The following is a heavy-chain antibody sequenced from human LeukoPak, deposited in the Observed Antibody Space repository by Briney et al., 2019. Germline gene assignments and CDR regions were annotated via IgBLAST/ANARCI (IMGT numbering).Heavy chain of an antibody. V-gene: IGHV3-48*01. CDR3: ARRDSSGWYYFDY. D-gene: IGHD6-19*01. CDR2: ISSSSSTM. Sequence: PGGSLRLSCAASGFSFSSYSMNWVRQAPGKGLEWVSYISSSSSTMYYADSVKGRFTISRDNAKNSLYLQMNSLRAEDTAVYYCARRDSSGWYYFDYWGQGTLVTVSS. J-gene: IGHJ4*02. CDR1: GFSFSSYS.